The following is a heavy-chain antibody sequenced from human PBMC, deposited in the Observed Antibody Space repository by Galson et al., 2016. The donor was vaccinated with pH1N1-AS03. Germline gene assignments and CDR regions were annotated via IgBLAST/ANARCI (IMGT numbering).Heavy chain of an antibody. CDR2: IDPRDSDA. Sequence: QSGAEVKKPGESLKISCKASGYDFINYWIGWVRQMPGKGLEWMGVIDPRDSDARYSSSFQGQVTISADKSITTAHLQWGSLKASDTGMYFCARHRQSETYSEPFDSWGQGTMVTVSS. CDR3: ARHRQSETYSEPFDS. D-gene: IGHD2-21*01. CDR1: GYDFINYW. V-gene: IGHV5-51*01. J-gene: IGHJ3*02.